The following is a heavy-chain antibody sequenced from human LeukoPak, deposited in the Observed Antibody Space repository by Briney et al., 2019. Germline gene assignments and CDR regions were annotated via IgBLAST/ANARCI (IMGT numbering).Heavy chain of an antibody. V-gene: IGHV3-66*02. J-gene: IGHJ5*02. D-gene: IGHD2-15*01. CDR1: GFNLNSYM. CDR2: IYSGGST. CDR3: AREGGQGGP. Sequence: GGSLRLSCAASGFNLNSYMLNWVRQAPGKGLEWVSVIYSGGSTYYADSVKGRFTISRDNSKNTLYLQMNSLRAEDTAVYYCAREGGQGGPWGQGTLVTVST.